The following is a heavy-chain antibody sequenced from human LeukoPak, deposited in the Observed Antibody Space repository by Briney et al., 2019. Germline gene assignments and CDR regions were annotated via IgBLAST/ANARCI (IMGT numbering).Heavy chain of an antibody. Sequence: PSETLSLTCTVSGGSISSSTSYWGWIRRPPGKGLEWIGSIYYSGSTYYNPSLKSRVTISVDTSKNQFSLKLSSVTAADTAVYYCAGSYYYDSSSIDYWGQGTLVTVSP. CDR2: IYYSGST. V-gene: IGHV4-39*07. J-gene: IGHJ4*02. CDR1: GGSISSSTSY. CDR3: AGSYYYDSSSIDY. D-gene: IGHD3-22*01.